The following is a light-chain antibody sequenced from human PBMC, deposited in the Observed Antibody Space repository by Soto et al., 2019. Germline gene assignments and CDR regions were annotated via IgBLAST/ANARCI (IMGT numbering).Light chain of an antibody. CDR3: QHYNSYSEA. J-gene: IGKJ1*01. CDR1: QTISSW. CDR2: KAS. Sequence: DIQMTQSPSTLSGYVGDRVTITCRASQTISSWLAWYQQKPGKAPKLLIYKASTLKSGVPSRFSGSGSGTEFTLTISSLQPDDFATYYCQHYNSYSEAFGRGTKVDIK. V-gene: IGKV1-5*03.